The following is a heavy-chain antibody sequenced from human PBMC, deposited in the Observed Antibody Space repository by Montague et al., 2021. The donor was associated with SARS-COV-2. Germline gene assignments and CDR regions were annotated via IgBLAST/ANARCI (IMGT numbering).Heavy chain of an antibody. CDR3: ATDQGYDWNYYYYYGMDV. J-gene: IGHJ6*02. CDR2: IYYSGST. CDR1: GGSISSSSYY. Sequence: SETLSLTCTVSGGSISSSSYYWGWLRQPPGKGLEWIGSIYYSGSTYYNPSLKSRVTISVDTSKNQFSLKLSSVTAADTAEYYCATDQGYDWNYYYYYGMDVWGQGTTVTVSS. D-gene: IGHD1-20*01. V-gene: IGHV4-39*07.